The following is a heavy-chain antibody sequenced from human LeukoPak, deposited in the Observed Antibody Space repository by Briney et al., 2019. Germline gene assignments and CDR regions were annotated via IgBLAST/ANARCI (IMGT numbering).Heavy chain of an antibody. J-gene: IGHJ5*02. CDR1: GYTFTSYG. CDR2: ISAYDGNT. V-gene: IGHV1-18*01. CDR3: ARGGVPVAFVGWFDP. Sequence: ASVKVSCKASGYTFTSYGISWVRQAPGQGLEWMGWISAYDGNTNYAQKLQGRVTMTTDTSTSTAYMELRSLRSDDTAVYYCARGGVPVAFVGWFDPWGQGTLVTVSS. D-gene: IGHD3-3*02.